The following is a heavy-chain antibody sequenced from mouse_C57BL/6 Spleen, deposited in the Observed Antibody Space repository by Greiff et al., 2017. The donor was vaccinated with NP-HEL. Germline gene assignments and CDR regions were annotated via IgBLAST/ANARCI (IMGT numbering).Heavy chain of an antibody. V-gene: IGHV1-61*01. CDR3: ARRILYDYDGYFDY. CDR2: IYPSDSET. Sequence: QVQLQQPGAELVRPGSSVKLSCKASGYTFTSYWMDWVKQRPGQGLEWIGNIYPSDSETHYNQKFKDKATLTVDKSSSTAYMQLSSLTSEDSAVYYCARRILYDYDGYFDYWGQGTTLTVSS. CDR1: GYTFTSYW. D-gene: IGHD2-4*01. J-gene: IGHJ2*01.